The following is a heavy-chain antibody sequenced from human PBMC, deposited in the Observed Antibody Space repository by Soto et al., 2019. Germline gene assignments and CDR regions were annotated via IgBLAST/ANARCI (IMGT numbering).Heavy chain of an antibody. Sequence: QVQLVQSGAEVKKPGASVKVSCKASGYTFTGCYMHWVRQAPGQGLEWMGWINPNSGGTNYAQKFQGRVTMTRDTSISTAYMELSRLRSDDTAVYYCARSFSLRFPRDPGGYWGQGTLVTVSS. CDR3: ARSFSLRFPRDPGGY. CDR2: INPNSGGT. CDR1: GYTFTGCY. V-gene: IGHV1-2*02. D-gene: IGHD3-16*01. J-gene: IGHJ4*02.